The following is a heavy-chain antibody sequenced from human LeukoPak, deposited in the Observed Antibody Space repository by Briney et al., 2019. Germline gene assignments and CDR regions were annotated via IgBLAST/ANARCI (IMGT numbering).Heavy chain of an antibody. Sequence: PSETLSLTCTVSGGSISSYYWSWIRQPPGKGLEWIGYIYYSGSTNYNPSLKSLVIISVDTSKNQFSLKLTAVPAADTAVYYCARVLAYWYFDLWGRGTLVTVSS. CDR3: ARVLAYWYFDL. CDR2: IYYSGST. V-gene: IGHV4-59*01. J-gene: IGHJ2*01. CDR1: GGSISSYY.